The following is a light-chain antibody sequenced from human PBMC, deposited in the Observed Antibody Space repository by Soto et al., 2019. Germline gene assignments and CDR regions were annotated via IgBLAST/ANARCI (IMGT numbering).Light chain of an antibody. CDR3: QQYGSSGT. V-gene: IGKV3-20*01. J-gene: IGKJ1*01. CDR2: GAS. CDR1: QSLTRN. Sequence: EIVMTQSPGTLSVSPGERVTLSCRASQSLTRNLAWYQHKPGQSPRLLIYGASNRATGIPDRFSGSGSGTDFTLTISRLEPEDFAVYYCQQYGSSGTFGQGTKVDIK.